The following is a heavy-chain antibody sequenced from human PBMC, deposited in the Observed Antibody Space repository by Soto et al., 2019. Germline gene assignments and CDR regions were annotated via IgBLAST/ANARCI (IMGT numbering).Heavy chain of an antibody. J-gene: IGHJ3*02. Sequence: GESLKISCKGSGYSFTRYWIGWVRQMPGKGLEWMGIIYPGDSDTRYSPSFQGQVTISADKSISTAYLQWSSLKASDTAMYYCARQLDSSGYYWAIWGQGTMVTVSS. CDR3: ARQLDSSGYYWAI. CDR2: IYPGDSDT. CDR1: GYSFTRYW. D-gene: IGHD3-22*01. V-gene: IGHV5-51*01.